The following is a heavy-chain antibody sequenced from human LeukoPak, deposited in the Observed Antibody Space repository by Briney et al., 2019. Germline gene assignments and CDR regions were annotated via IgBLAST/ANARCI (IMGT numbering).Heavy chain of an antibody. V-gene: IGHV3-7*01. CDR1: GFFFSSYW. CDR3: TRHVRFEGVDY. CDR2: IEQDGSEK. D-gene: IGHD3-3*01. J-gene: IGHJ4*02. Sequence: GGSLRLSCAASGFFFSSYWMSWVRQAPGKGLEWVANIEQDGSEKYYVDSVKGRFTISRDNAKNSLYLQMNSLRAEGTAVYYCTRHVRFEGVDYWGQGTLVTVSS.